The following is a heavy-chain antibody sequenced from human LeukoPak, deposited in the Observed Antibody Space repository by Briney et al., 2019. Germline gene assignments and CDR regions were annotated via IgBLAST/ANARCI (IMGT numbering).Heavy chain of an antibody. D-gene: IGHD3-22*01. Sequence: GGSLRLSCAASGFTFSSYGMHWVRQAPGKGLEWVAVISYDGSNKYYADSVKGRFTISRDNSKNTLYLQMNSLRAEDTAVYYCAKELYDSSPDYWGQGTPVTVSS. CDR1: GFTFSSYG. CDR2: ISYDGSNK. CDR3: AKELYDSSPDY. V-gene: IGHV3-30*18. J-gene: IGHJ4*02.